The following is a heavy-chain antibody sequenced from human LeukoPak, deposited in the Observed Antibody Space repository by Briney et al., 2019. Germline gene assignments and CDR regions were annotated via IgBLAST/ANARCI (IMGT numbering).Heavy chain of an antibody. D-gene: IGHD1-1*01. CDR1: GFTFSSYA. Sequence: PGGSLRLSCAASGFTFSSYAMNWVRQAPGKGLEWVSYISIGGGTIYYADSVKGRFTISRDNPKNSLYLQMNSLRAEDTAVYYCARKRSTTSAFDIWGQGTMVTVSS. CDR2: ISIGGGTI. V-gene: IGHV3-48*03. J-gene: IGHJ3*02. CDR3: ARKRSTTSAFDI.